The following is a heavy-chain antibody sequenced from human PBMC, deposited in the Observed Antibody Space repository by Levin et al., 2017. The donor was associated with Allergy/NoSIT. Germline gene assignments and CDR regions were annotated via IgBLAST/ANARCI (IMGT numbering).Heavy chain of an antibody. D-gene: IGHD2-8*01. Sequence: ASVKVSCKASGFTFTFYAFTWVRQAPGQGLEWMGWISPYNGDTKYAQRFQDRVTMTTDTSTSTAYMELRSLRSEDTAMYFCAREMAETAADTFDIWGQGTMVTVSS. J-gene: IGHJ3*02. CDR1: GFTFTFYA. CDR2: ISPYNGDT. V-gene: IGHV1-18*01. CDR3: AREMAETAADTFDI.